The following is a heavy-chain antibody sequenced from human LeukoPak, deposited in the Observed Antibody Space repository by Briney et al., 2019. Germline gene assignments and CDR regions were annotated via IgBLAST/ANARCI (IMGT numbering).Heavy chain of an antibody. D-gene: IGHD6-13*01. V-gene: IGHV5-51*01. CDR3: ARTATAAGADFDY. CDR2: IYPGDSDT. Sequence: GESLKISCKGSGYSFTSYWIGWVRHMPGKGLEWMGIIYPGDSDTRYSPSFQGQVTISADKSISTAYLQWSSLKASDSAMYYCARTATAAGADFDYWGQGTLVTVSS. CDR1: GYSFTSYW. J-gene: IGHJ4*02.